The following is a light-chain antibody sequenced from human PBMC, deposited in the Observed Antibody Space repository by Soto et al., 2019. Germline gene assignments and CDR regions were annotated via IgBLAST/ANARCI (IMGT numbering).Light chain of an antibody. CDR3: QQRSKWPPKYT. CDR2: DAS. V-gene: IGKV3-11*01. J-gene: IGKJ2*01. Sequence: EIVLTQSPATLYLSPGERATLSCRASQSVSSYLAWYQQKPGQAPRLLIYDASNRATGIPARLSGSGSGTDFTLTISSLEPEDFAVYYCQQRSKWPPKYTFGQGTKLEIK. CDR1: QSVSSY.